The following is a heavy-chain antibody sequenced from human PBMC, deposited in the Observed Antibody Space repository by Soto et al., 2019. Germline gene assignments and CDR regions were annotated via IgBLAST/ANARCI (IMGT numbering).Heavy chain of an antibody. D-gene: IGHD2-8*01. CDR2: INHSGST. CDR1: GGSFSGYY. Sequence: SETLSLTCAVYGGSFSGYYWSWIRQPPGKGLEWIGEINHSGSTNYNPSLKSRVTISVDTSKNQFSLKLSSVTAAATAVYYCARVFRGEDIVLMVYAYFDYYFDYCGHGTLVTVSS. J-gene: IGHJ4*01. CDR3: ARVFRGEDIVLMVYAYFDYYFDY. V-gene: IGHV4-34*01.